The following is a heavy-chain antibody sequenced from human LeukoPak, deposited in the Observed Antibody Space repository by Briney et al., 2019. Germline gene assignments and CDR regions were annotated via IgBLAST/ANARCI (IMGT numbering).Heavy chain of an antibody. CDR3: AGTLRSSGWYLGH. D-gene: IGHD6-19*01. Sequence: GGSLRLSCAASGFTFSSYWMHWVRQAPGKGLVWVSRINTDGSSTSYADSVKGRFTISRDNAKNTLYLQMNSLRAEDTAVYYCAGTLRSSGWYLGHWGQGTLVTVSS. CDR2: INTDGSST. J-gene: IGHJ4*02. CDR1: GFTFSSYW. V-gene: IGHV3-74*01.